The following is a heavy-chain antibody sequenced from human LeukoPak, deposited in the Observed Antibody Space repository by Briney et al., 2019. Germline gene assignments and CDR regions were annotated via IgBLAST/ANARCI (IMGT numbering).Heavy chain of an antibody. D-gene: IGHD3-10*01. J-gene: IGHJ6*02. Sequence: GGSLRLSCAASGFTFDDYAMHWVRQAPGKGLEWVSGISWNSGSIGYAGSVKGRFTISRDNAKNSLYLQMNSLRAEDTALYYCAKDMVQGKDYYYGMDVWGQGTTVTVSS. CDR3: AKDMVQGKDYYYGMDV. V-gene: IGHV3-9*01. CDR2: ISWNSGSI. CDR1: GFTFDDYA.